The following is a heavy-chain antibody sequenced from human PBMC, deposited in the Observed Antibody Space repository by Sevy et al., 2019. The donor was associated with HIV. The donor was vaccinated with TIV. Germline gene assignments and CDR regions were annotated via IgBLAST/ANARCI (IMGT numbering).Heavy chain of an antibody. D-gene: IGHD3-10*01. CDR3: TRSVYGSGTYLNDH. V-gene: IGHV1-2*02. J-gene: IGHJ4*02. Sequence: ASVNVSCKASGYTFTGYYIHWVRQAPGQGLEWMGWIIPSSGGTNYGQKFLGRVTMTRDTSISTAYLELHRLTSDDTAVYYCTRSVYGSGTYLNDHWGQGTLVTVSS. CDR1: GYTFTGYY. CDR2: IIPSSGGT.